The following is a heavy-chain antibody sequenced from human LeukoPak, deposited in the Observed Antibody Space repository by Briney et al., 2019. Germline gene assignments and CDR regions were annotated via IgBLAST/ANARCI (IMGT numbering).Heavy chain of an antibody. CDR1: GFTFSSYS. Sequence: PGGSLRLSCAASGFTFSSYSMNWVRQAPGKGLEWVSSIGSSSSYIYYADSVKGRFTISRDNAKNSLYLQMNSLRAEDTAVYYCARDKAVWRARWVLVPFDYWGQGTLVTVSS. J-gene: IGHJ4*02. V-gene: IGHV3-21*01. CDR2: IGSSSSYI. CDR3: ARDKAVWRARWVLVPFDY. D-gene: IGHD6-6*01.